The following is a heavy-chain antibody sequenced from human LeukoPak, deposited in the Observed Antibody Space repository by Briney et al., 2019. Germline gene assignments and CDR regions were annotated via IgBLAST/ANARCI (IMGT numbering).Heavy chain of an antibody. Sequence: SEALSLTCAVYGGSFSGYYWSWIRQPPGKGLEWIGEINHSGSTNYNPSLKSRVTISVDTSKNQFSLKLSSVTAADTAVYYCARGLRNYYYYYGMDVWGQGTTVTVSS. CDR2: INHSGST. J-gene: IGHJ6*02. CDR3: ARGLRNYYYYYGMDV. CDR1: GGSFSGYY. V-gene: IGHV4-34*01.